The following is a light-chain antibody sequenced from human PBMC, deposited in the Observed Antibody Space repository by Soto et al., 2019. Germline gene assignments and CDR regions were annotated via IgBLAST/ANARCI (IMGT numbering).Light chain of an antibody. V-gene: IGKV1-33*01. CDR2: DAS. Sequence: DSQMTQSPSSLSASVGDRVTITCQASQDISNYLNWYQQKPGKAPKLMIYDASNLETGVPSRLSGSGSGTDFTFTISRLQPEDIATYYCQQYDNLPYTFGQGTKLEIK. J-gene: IGKJ2*01. CDR1: QDISNY. CDR3: QQYDNLPYT.